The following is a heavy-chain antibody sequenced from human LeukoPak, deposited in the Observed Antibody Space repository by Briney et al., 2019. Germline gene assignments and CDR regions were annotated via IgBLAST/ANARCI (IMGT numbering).Heavy chain of an antibody. CDR3: VRDGRYCSGGRCFPI. V-gene: IGHV3-48*03. D-gene: IGHD2-15*01. CDR1: GFTFRSYE. CDR2: ISSSGSAM. J-gene: IGHJ4*02. Sequence: GGSLRLSCAASGFTFRSYEMNWVRQAPGKGLEWVSFISSSGSAMYYADSVKGRFTIPRDNAKNSLYLQMNSLRAEDTALYYCVRDGRYCSGGRCFPIWGQGTLVTVST.